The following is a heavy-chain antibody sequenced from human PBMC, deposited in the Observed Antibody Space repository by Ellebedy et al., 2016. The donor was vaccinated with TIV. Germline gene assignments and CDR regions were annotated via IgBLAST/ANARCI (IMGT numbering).Heavy chain of an antibody. Sequence: PGGSLRLSCAASGFTFSPSWMTWVRQAPGQGLEWVANINQDGRTTNYVDSVKGRFTISRDNAKTSLYLQLNSLRVDDTAMYYCATDKVCFTFDIWGRGTMVTVSS. CDR3: ATDKVCFTFDI. CDR2: INQDGRTT. CDR1: GFTFSPSW. J-gene: IGHJ3*02. V-gene: IGHV3-7*01.